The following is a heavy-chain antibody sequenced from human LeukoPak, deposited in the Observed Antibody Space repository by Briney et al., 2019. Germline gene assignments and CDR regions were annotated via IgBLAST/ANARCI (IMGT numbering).Heavy chain of an antibody. V-gene: IGHV3-23*01. CDR3: AQDIAWGAFEH. CDR1: GFTFRNHA. CDR2: ISPSGGGT. D-gene: IGHD7-27*01. Sequence: PGGSLRLSCAASGFTFRNHAMNWVRQAPGKGLEWVSGISPSGGGTYYADSVKGRFTISRDDSKNTLSLQMNSLRVEDTALYYCAQDIAWGAFEHWGQGTLVTVSS. J-gene: IGHJ4*02.